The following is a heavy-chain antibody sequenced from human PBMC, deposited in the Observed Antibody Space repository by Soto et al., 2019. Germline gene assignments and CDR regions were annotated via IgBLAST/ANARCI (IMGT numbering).Heavy chain of an antibody. Sequence: EVQMLESGGGLVQPGGSLRLSCAASGFTFSSYAMSWVRQAPGKGLEWVSAISGSGGSTYYADSVKGRFTISRDNSKNTLYLQMNSLRAEDTAVYYCAKDRGASRNWNYGDYWGQGTLVTVSS. V-gene: IGHV3-23*01. CDR1: GFTFSSYA. CDR3: AKDRGASRNWNYGDY. CDR2: ISGSGGST. J-gene: IGHJ4*02. D-gene: IGHD1-7*01.